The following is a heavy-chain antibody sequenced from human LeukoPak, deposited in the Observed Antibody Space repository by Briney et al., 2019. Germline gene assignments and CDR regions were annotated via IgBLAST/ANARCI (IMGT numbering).Heavy chain of an antibody. CDR2: INPSGGST. V-gene: IGHV1-46*01. D-gene: IGHD6-13*01. CDR1: GYTFTSYY. CDR3: ARGLIIAAATLDAFDI. J-gene: IGHJ3*02. Sequence: ASVKVSCKASGYTFTSYYMHWVRQAPGQGLEWMGIINPSGGSTSYAQKFQGRVTMTRDTSTSTVYMELSSLRSEDTAVYYCARGLIIAAATLDAFDIWGQGTMVTVSS.